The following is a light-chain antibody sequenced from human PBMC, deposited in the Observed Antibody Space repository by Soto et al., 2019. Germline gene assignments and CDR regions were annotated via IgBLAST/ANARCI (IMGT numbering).Light chain of an antibody. CDR1: QSISNH. J-gene: IGKJ1*01. CDR2: AAS. Sequence: DIQMTQSPSSLSASVEDRVIITCRASQSISNHLNWYQQKPAEAPKLLIFAASSLQSGVPSRFSGSRSGPEFTLTTSSLQPEDFATYYCQQSYSSPPTFGQGTKVDI. CDR3: QQSYSSPPT. V-gene: IGKV1-39*01.